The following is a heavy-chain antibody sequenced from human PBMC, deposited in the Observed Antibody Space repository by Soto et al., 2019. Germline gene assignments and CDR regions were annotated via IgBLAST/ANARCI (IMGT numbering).Heavy chain of an antibody. J-gene: IGHJ4*02. CDR3: APSLAASNYAGYKPINSFDY. D-gene: IGHD4-17*01. Sequence: QITLKESGPTLVKPTQTLTLTCTFSGFSLSTSGVGVGWIRQPPGKALEWLALIYWDDDKRYSPSLKSRLTITKDTSKTQVVLTMSNMDPVDTATYYCAPSLAASNYAGYKPINSFDYWGQGTLVTVSS. CDR2: IYWDDDK. CDR1: GFSLSTSGVG. V-gene: IGHV2-5*02.